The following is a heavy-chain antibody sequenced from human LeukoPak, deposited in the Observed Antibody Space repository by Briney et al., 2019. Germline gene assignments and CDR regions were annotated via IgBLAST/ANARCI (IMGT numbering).Heavy chain of an antibody. CDR1: GYTFTRYD. D-gene: IGHD3-10*01. J-gene: IGHJ4*02. Sequence: ASVKESCKASGYTFTRYDINWVRQATGQGLEWLGSMNPNSGNTGYAQKFKGRVTMTSNTSISTAYMELSSLRSEDTAVYYCAGGGGYYSPPFDYWGQGTLVTVSS. CDR3: AGGGGYYSPPFDY. V-gene: IGHV1-8*01. CDR2: MNPNSGNT.